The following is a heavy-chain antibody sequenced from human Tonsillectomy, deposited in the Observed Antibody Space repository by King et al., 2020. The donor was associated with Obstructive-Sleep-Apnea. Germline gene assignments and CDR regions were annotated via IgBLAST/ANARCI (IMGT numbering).Heavy chain of an antibody. J-gene: IGHJ3*02. D-gene: IGHD3-22*01. V-gene: IGHV4-59*01. CDR1: GGSISSYY. CDR3: ARVGYYDSSGFYYRSHDAFDI. CDR2: IYYRGST. Sequence: QLQESGPGLVKPSETLSLTCTVSGGSISSYYWSWIRQPPGKGLEWIGYIYYRGSTNYNPSLKSRVTISIDTSKNQFSLKLSSVTAADTAVYYCARVGYYDSSGFYYRSHDAFDIWGQGTLVTVSS.